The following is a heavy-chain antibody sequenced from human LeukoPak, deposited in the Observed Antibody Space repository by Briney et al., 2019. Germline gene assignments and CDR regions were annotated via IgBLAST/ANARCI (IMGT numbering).Heavy chain of an antibody. D-gene: IGHD1-26*01. Sequence: PGTYLIICSAVARLSFSSFGRHWLRQAPSKGLQWVAFIRYDGSQKYYSESVKGRFTVSRDNAKDTLFLQMTGLRVEDTAIYYCAKDVLVVGGKDYHYPMDVWGQGTTVIVSS. V-gene: IGHV3-30*02. CDR2: IRYDGSQK. J-gene: IGHJ6*02. CDR1: RLSFSSFG. CDR3: AKDVLVVGGKDYHYPMDV.